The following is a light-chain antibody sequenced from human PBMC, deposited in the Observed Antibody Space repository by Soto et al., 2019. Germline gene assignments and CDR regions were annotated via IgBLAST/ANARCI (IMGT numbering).Light chain of an antibody. CDR2: KTS. Sequence: DIHMTQSPSTLSAAVGDRVTITCRASQSLTMWLAWYQQKPGKAPNLLIYKTSSLESGVPSRFSGSGSGTEFALTSSSRQTDDFLPYYCQQWSDYSWTVRQGPKVEFK. CDR1: QSLTMW. J-gene: IGKJ1*01. V-gene: IGKV1-5*03. CDR3: QQWSDYSWT.